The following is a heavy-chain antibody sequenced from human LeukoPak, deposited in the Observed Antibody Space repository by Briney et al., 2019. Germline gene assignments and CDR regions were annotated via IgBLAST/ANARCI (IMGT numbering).Heavy chain of an antibody. V-gene: IGHV1-24*01. CDR3: ATDELRNDAFDI. J-gene: IGHJ3*02. CDR2: FDPEDGET. D-gene: IGHD1-1*01. Sequence: ASVKVSCKVSGYTLTELAMHWVRQAPGKGLEWMGGFDPEDGETIYAQKFQGRVTMTEDTSTDTAYMELSSLRSDDTAVYYCATDELRNDAFDIWGQGTMVTVSS. CDR1: GYTLTELA.